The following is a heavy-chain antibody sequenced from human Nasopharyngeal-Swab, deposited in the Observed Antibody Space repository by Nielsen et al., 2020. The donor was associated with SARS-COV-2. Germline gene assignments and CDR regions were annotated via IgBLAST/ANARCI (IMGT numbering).Heavy chain of an antibody. D-gene: IGHD4-23*01. CDR2: ISYDVSNK. CDR3: TRDIGGKYGY. CDR1: GFTFSSYG. Sequence: GGSLRLSCAASGFTFSSYGMHWVRQAPGKGLEWVAVISYDVSNKYYADSVKGRFTISRDNAKNTLYLQMSSLRAEDSAVYYCTRDIGGKYGYWGQGSLVTVSS. J-gene: IGHJ4*02. V-gene: IGHV3-30*03.